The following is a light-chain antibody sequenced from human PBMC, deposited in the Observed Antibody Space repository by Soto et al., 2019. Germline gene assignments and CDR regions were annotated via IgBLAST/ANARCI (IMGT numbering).Light chain of an antibody. CDR1: SSDVGSYNL. V-gene: IGLV2-23*01. J-gene: IGLJ2*01. Sequence: QSALTQPASVSGSPGQSITISCTGSSSDVGSYNLVSWYQQLPGEAPKLMIYEGSKRPSGVSNRFSGSKSGNTASLTISGLQAEDEADYYCCSFERSITLVFGGGTEVTVL. CDR3: CSFERSITLV. CDR2: EGS.